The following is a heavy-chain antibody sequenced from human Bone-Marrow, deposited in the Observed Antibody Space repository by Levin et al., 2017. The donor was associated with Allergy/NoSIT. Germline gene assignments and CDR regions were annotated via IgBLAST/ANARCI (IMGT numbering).Heavy chain of an antibody. J-gene: IGHJ3*02. CDR2: ILFDGNDR. D-gene: IGHD3-16*01. Sequence: LSLPCATSGFSFRTFGMHWVRQAPGKGLAWVAFILFDGNDRYHADSVKGRFTISRDNSRNTLFLQMNSLRAEDTAVYYCARVAKAFSYAYDAFDIWGQGTVVTVSS. CDR3: ARVAKAFSYAYDAFDI. V-gene: IGHV3-33*01. CDR1: GFSFRTFG.